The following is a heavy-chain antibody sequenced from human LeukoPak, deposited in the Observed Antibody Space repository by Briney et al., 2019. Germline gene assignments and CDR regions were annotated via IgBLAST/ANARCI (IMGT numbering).Heavy chain of an antibody. D-gene: IGHD2-2*01. CDR1: GGSISSGGYY. CDR2: FYYSGNT. CDR3: ARDGIEDCSSTSCDERNYAFDI. V-gene: IGHV4-31*03. J-gene: IGHJ3*02. Sequence: SQTLSLTCTVSGGSISSGGYYWSWIPQHPGQGLEWIGYFYYSGNTYYNPSLKSRVTISVDTSKNQFSQKLSFVTAADTAVYYCARDGIEDCSSTSCDERNYAFDIWGQGTMVTVSS.